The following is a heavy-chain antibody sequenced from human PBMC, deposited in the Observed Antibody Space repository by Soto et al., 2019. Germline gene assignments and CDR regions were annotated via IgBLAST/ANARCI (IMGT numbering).Heavy chain of an antibody. CDR2: NSAYNGNT. CDR1: GYTFTSYG. Sequence: ASVKVSCKASGYTFTSYGISWVRQAPGQGLEWMGWNSAYNGNTNYAQKLQGRVTMTTDTSTSTAYMELRSLRSDDTAVYYCASSFPLSYGSGSFDYWGQGTLVTVSS. J-gene: IGHJ4*02. CDR3: ASSFPLSYGSGSFDY. V-gene: IGHV1-18*01. D-gene: IGHD3-10*01.